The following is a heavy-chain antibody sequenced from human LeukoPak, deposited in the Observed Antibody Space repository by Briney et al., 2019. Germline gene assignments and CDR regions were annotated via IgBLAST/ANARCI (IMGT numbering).Heavy chain of an antibody. CDR1: GFTVSSNY. D-gene: IGHD3-22*01. CDR2: IYSGGST. V-gene: IGHV3-53*01. CDR3: AKDLVAYYDSRGYYSPFDY. J-gene: IGHJ4*02. Sequence: GGSLRLSCAASGFTVSSNYMSWVRQAPGKGLEWVSVIYSGGSTYYADSVKGRFSISRDNSKNTLYLQMNSLRADDTAVYYCAKDLVAYYDSRGYYSPFDYWGQGILVTVSS.